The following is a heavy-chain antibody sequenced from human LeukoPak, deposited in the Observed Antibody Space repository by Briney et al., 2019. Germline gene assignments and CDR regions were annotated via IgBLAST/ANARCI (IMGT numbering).Heavy chain of an antibody. CDR1: GGSFSGYY. J-gene: IGHJ3*02. V-gene: IGHV4-34*01. CDR3: ARLRYFDWTDAFDI. CDR2: INHSGST. Sequence: PSETLSLTCAVYGGSFSGYYWSWIRQPPGKGLEWIGEINHSGSTNYNPSLKSRVTISVDTSKNQFSLKLSSVIAADTAVYYCARLRYFDWTDAFDIWGQGTMVTVSS. D-gene: IGHD3-9*01.